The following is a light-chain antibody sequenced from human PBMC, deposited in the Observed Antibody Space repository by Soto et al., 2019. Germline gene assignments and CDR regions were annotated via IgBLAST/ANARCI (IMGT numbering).Light chain of an antibody. CDR2: EVN. Sequence: QSALTQPPSASGSPGQSVTISCTGTSSDVGGYNYASWYQQHPGKAPKFMIYEVNKRPSGVPARFSGSKSGNTASLTVSGLQAEDEADYYCSSYAGSNSFVVFGGGTKLTVL. V-gene: IGLV2-8*01. J-gene: IGLJ2*01. CDR3: SSYAGSNSFVV. CDR1: SSDVGGYNY.